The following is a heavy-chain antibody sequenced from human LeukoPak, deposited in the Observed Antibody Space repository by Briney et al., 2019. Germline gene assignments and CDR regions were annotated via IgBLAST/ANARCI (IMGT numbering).Heavy chain of an antibody. J-gene: IGHJ4*02. CDR1: EFTFSSYE. CDR3: AREIGLRIDF. D-gene: IGHD5/OR15-5a*01. V-gene: IGHV3-48*03. Sequence: GGSLRLSCAASEFTFSSYEMTWVRQAPGKGLEWVSYISSSGNSIYYADSVKGRFTISRDNAKNSLYLQMNNLRAEDTAVHFCAREIGLRIDFWGQGTLVTVSS. CDR2: ISSSGNSI.